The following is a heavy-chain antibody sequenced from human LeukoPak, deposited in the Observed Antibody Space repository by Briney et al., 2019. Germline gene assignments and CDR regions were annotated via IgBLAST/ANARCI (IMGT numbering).Heavy chain of an antibody. Sequence: GGSLRLSCAASGFTFSSYNMNGVRQAPGKGLEWGSYITSSSSTIYYADSVKGRFTISRDNAKNSLYLQMNSLRDEDTAVYYCAREYSSSSGSVSDYWGQGTLVTVSS. J-gene: IGHJ4*02. V-gene: IGHV3-48*02. D-gene: IGHD6-6*01. CDR3: AREYSSSSGSVSDY. CDR1: GFTFSSYN. CDR2: ITSSSSTI.